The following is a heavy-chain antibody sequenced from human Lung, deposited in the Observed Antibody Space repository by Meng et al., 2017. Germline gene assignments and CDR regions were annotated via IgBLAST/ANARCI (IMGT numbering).Heavy chain of an antibody. CDR2: LSGGGFTT. Sequence: EVRVVESGGGLVQPGGSLGLSCAASGFSFSSYAMSWVRHAPGKGLEWVSALSGGGFTTYYADSVKGRFAISRHNSKNTLYLQMNSLRAEDTALYYCAKYSYGLGDYLDYWGQGALVTVSS. D-gene: IGHD3-10*01. CDR3: AKYSYGLGDYLDY. CDR1: GFSFSSYA. J-gene: IGHJ4*02. V-gene: IGHV3-23*04.